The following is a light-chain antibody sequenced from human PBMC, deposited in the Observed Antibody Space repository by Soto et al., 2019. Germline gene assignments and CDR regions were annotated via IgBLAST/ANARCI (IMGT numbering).Light chain of an antibody. Sequence: EIVLTQAPATLSLSPGERATLSCRASQSANIYLTWYLQKPGQAPRLLTYDASTRAYGIPARFSGSGSGTDFSLTMSSLEPEDCAIYYCQQRSTWPWTFGQGKKVEIK. CDR3: QQRSTWPWT. J-gene: IGKJ1*01. V-gene: IGKV3-11*01. CDR1: QSANIY. CDR2: DAS.